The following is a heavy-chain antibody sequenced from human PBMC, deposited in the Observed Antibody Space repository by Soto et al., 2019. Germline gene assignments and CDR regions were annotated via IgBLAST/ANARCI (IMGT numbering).Heavy chain of an antibody. CDR2: ISYDGSNK. Sequence: PGGSLRLSCAASGFTFSSYGMHWVRQAPGKGLEWVAVISYDGSNKHYADSVRGRFTISRDNSKNTLYLQMNSLRAEDTAVYYCAKDLAVTYYFDYWGQGTRVTVSS. CDR1: GFTFSSYG. CDR3: AKDLAVTYYFDY. V-gene: IGHV3-30*18. D-gene: IGHD4-4*01. J-gene: IGHJ4*02.